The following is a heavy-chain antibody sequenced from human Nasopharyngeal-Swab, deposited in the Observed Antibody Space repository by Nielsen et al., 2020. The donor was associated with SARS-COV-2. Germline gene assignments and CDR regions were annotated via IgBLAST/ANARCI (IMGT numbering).Heavy chain of an antibody. V-gene: IGHV3-23*01. CDR2: ISGSGDTT. J-gene: IGHJ3*02. CDR1: GISFSSCA. CDR3: AKKLVSGRPSAVDI. Sequence: GESLKISCAASGISFSSCAMIWVRQAPGKGLEWVASISGSGDTTYYADSVKGRFTIARDNFKNTLYLQMNSLRAEDTALYYCAKKLVSGRPSAVDIWGQGTMVTVSS. D-gene: IGHD1-26*01.